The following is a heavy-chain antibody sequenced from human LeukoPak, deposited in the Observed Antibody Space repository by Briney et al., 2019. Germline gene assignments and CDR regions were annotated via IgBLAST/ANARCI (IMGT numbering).Heavy chain of an antibody. Sequence: SETLSLTCAVDGGSLSGYYWSWIRQPPGKGLEWIGEIKDGGLTNYNPSLKSRVTKSGDTSKSQFSLTLTSVTAADTAVYYCTRGFSGVVARDWGQGSLVTVSS. CDR2: IKDGGLT. V-gene: IGHV4-34*01. J-gene: IGHJ4*02. D-gene: IGHD2-15*01. CDR3: TRGFSGVVARD. CDR1: GGSLSGYY.